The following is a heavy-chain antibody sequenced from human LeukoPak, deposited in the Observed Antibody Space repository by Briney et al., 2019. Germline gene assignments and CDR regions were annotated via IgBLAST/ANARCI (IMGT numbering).Heavy chain of an antibody. CDR2: IKSKTDGGTT. CDR1: GFTLSNAW. CDR3: TTDHTALDY. Sequence: GGSLRLSCAASGFTLSNAWMSWVRQAPGKGREWVGRIKSKTDGGTTDYAAPVKGRFTISRDDSKKTLYLQMNSLKTEDTAVYDCTTDHTALDYWGQGTLVTVSS. D-gene: IGHD5-18*01. V-gene: IGHV3-15*01. J-gene: IGHJ4*02.